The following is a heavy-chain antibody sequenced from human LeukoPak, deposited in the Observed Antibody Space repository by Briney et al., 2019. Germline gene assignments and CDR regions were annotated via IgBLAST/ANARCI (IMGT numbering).Heavy chain of an antibody. V-gene: IGHV1-18*01. Sequence: ASVKVSCKASGYTFTSYGISWVRQAPGQGLEWMGWISAYNGNTNYAQKLQGRVTMTTDTSTSTAYMELRSLRSDDTAVYYCARERVYCSGGSCSFVYYYYGMDVWGQGTTVTVSS. CDR2: ISAYNGNT. CDR1: GYTFTSYG. D-gene: IGHD2-15*01. CDR3: ARERVYCSGGSCSFVYYYYGMDV. J-gene: IGHJ6*02.